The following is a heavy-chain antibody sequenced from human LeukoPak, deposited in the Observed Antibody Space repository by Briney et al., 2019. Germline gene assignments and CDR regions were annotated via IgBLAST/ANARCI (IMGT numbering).Heavy chain of an antibody. CDR2: INHSGST. V-gene: IGHV4-34*01. CDR3: ARGEDIVVVPAAIGTGIWFDP. D-gene: IGHD2-2*01. J-gene: IGHJ5*02. CDR1: GGSFSGYY. Sequence: PSETLSLTCAAYGGSFSGYYWSWIRQPPGKGLEWIGEINHSGSTNYNPSLKSRVTISVDTSKNQFSLKLSSVTAADTAVYYCARGEDIVVVPAAIGTGIWFDPWGQGTLVTVSS.